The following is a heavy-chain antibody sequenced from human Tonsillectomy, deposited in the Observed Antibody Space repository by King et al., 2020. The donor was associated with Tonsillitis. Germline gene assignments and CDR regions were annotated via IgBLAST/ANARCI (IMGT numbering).Heavy chain of an antibody. CDR2: INAGNGNT. V-gene: IGHV1-3*01. CDR3: AIPPSRGEYYGMDV. J-gene: IGHJ6*02. D-gene: IGHD3-16*01. CDR1: GYMFTNYA. Sequence: VHLVQSGAEVKKPGASVKVSCKASGYMFTNYAMHWVRQAPGQRLEWMGWINAGNGNTKYSQNFQGRVTITRDTSASTAYMELSSLRSEDTAVYYCAIPPSRGEYYGMDVWGQGTTVTVSS.